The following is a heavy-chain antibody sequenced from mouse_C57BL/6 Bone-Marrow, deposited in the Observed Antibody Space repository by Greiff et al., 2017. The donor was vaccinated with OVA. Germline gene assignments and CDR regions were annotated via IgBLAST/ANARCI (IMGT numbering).Heavy chain of an antibody. V-gene: IGHV5-4*03. CDR3: ARGDRAWFAY. CDR2: ISDGGSYT. Sequence: EVNVVESGGGLVKPGGSLKLSCAASGFTFSSYAMSWVRQTPEKRLEWVATISDGGSYTYYPDNVKGRFTISRDNAKNNLYLQMSHLKSEDTAMYYCARGDRAWFAYWGQGTLVTVSA. J-gene: IGHJ3*01. D-gene: IGHD3-3*01. CDR1: GFTFSSYA.